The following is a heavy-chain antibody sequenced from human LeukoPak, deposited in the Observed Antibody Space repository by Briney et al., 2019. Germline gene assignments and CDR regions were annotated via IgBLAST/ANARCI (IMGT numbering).Heavy chain of an antibody. CDR1: GYTFSNYY. CDR3: ARDHFDSSGYHYLLGYFEH. CDR2: SKPSGGGT. Sequence: ASVKVSCKASGYTFSNYYVHWVRQAPRQGLEWMGISKPSGGGTSYALKFQGRVTLTRDTSTSTAYMELSSLRSEDTAVYYCARDHFDSSGYHYLLGYFEHWGQGTLVTVSS. V-gene: IGHV1-46*01. J-gene: IGHJ1*01. D-gene: IGHD3-22*01.